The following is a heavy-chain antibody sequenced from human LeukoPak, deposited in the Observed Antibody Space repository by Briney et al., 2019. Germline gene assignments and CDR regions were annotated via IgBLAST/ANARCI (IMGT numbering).Heavy chain of an antibody. CDR3: ARDEHSSGGYYPKVY. V-gene: IGHV1-2*02. Sequence: ASVKVSCKASGYTFTCYYMHWVRQAPGQGLEWMGWINPNSGGTNYAQKFQGRVTMTRYTSISTTYVELRRLRSDDTALYCGARDEHSSGGYYPKVYWGQGTLVTVSS. CDR2: INPNSGGT. CDR1: GYTFTCYY. D-gene: IGHD3-3*02. J-gene: IGHJ4*02.